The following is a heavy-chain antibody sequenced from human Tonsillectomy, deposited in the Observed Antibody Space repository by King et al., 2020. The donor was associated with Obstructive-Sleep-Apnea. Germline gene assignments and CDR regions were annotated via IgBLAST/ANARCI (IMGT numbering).Heavy chain of an antibody. Sequence: VQLVESGGGVVQPGRSLRLSCAASGITFSRFAMHWVRQAPGKGLEWVAIISNDGSYKHYVYSVEGRFTISRDNSKSTLYPQMNSLRTVETSVYFCAGASGKGGSGAGPLKWGQGTLVTVSS. CDR1: GITFSRFA. V-gene: IGHV3-30*04. CDR2: ISNDGSYK. J-gene: IGHJ4*02. CDR3: AGASGKGGSGAGPLK. D-gene: IGHD3-16*01.